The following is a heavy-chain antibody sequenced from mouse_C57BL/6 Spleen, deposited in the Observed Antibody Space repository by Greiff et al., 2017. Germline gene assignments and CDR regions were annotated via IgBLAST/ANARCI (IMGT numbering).Heavy chain of an antibody. J-gene: IGHJ2*01. D-gene: IGHD1-1*01. CDR1: GYTFTRYG. V-gene: IGHV1-81*01. Sequence: QVQLQQSGAELARPGASVKLSCKASGYTFTRYGISWVKQRTGQGLEWIGEIYPRSGNTYYNEKFKGKATLTADKSSSTAYMELRSLTSEDSAVYFCARGYGSSYYFDYWGQGTTLTVSS. CDR3: ARGYGSSYYFDY. CDR2: IYPRSGNT.